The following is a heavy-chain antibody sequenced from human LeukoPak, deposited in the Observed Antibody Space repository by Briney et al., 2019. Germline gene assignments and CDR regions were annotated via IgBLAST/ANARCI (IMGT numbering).Heavy chain of an antibody. Sequence: GGSLRLSCAASGFTFDDYGMSWVRQAPGKGLEWVSGINWNGGSTGYVDSVKGRFTISRDNAKNSLYLQMNSLRAEDTALYYCARVDYGDYGEGGSYFDYWGQGTLVTVSS. CDR3: ARVDYGDYGEGGSYFDY. D-gene: IGHD4-17*01. CDR1: GFTFDDYG. CDR2: INWNGGST. V-gene: IGHV3-20*04. J-gene: IGHJ4*02.